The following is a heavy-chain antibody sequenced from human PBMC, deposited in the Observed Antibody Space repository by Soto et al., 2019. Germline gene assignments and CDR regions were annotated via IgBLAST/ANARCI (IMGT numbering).Heavy chain of an antibody. CDR2: ISGGGGSTI. CDR1: GFTFSDYY. CDR3: ASGRGYYDSSGYDF. Sequence: GGSLRLSCAASGFTFSDYYMNWLRQAPGKGLEWISYISGGGGSTIYYTDSVKGRFTISRDNTKKSLYLDMNSLRAEDTAVYFCASGRGYYDSSGYDFWGQGXPVTVSS. V-gene: IGHV3-11*01. D-gene: IGHD3-22*01. J-gene: IGHJ4*02.